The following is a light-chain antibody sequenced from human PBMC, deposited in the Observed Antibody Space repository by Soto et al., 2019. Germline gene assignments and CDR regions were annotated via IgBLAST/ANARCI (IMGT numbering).Light chain of an antibody. V-gene: IGKV3-20*01. CDR2: GAS. CDR3: QQYGRSPWT. J-gene: IGKJ1*01. CDR1: QSVTGTC. Sequence: EIVLTQSPGTLSLSPGERATLSCRASQSVTGTCLAWYQQKPGQAPRLLIYGASSRATGIPDRFSGSGSGTDFTLTISRLEPEDFAVYYCQQYGRSPWTLGQGTKVEIQ.